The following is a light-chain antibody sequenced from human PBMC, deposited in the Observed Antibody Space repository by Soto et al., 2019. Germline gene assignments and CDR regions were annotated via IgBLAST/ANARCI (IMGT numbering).Light chain of an antibody. J-gene: IGKJ1*01. Sequence: IQLTQSPSSLSASVGDRVTITCRASQGISSYLAWYQQKPGKAPKLLIYAASTLQSGVPSRFSGSGSGTDFTLTISSLQPEDFATYYCQYYAGVWTFGQGTKVDI. CDR2: AAS. V-gene: IGKV1-9*01. CDR1: QGISSY. CDR3: QYYAGVWT.